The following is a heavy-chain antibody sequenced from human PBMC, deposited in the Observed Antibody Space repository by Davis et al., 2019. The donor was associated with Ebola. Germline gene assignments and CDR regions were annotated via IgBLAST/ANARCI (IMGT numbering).Heavy chain of an antibody. CDR3: ARDLALEWRLGRFGP. Sequence: GESLKISCAVSGFTFSTYNMNWVRQAPGKGLEWISYIGRNNKTIYYADSVKGRFSISRDNAKNSLYLQMDSLTDEDTAVYYCARDLALEWRLGRFGPWGQGTLVTVSS. CDR2: IGRNNKTI. J-gene: IGHJ5*02. V-gene: IGHV3-48*02. D-gene: IGHD3-3*01. CDR1: GFTFSTYN.